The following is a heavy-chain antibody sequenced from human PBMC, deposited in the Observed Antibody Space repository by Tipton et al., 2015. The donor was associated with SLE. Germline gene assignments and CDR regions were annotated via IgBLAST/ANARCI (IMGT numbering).Heavy chain of an antibody. J-gene: IGHJ3*02. CDR2: IYYSGST. CDR1: GGSISRSSYS. D-gene: IGHD3-22*01. V-gene: IGHV4-39*07. CDR3: ARHTYYYDSSGYPDAFDI. Sequence: TLSLTCTVSGGSISRSSYSWGWIRQPPGKGLEWIGSIYYSGSTYDNPSLKSRVTISVDTSKNQFSLKLSSVTAADTAVFYCARHTYYYDSSGYPDAFDIWGQGTMVTVSS.